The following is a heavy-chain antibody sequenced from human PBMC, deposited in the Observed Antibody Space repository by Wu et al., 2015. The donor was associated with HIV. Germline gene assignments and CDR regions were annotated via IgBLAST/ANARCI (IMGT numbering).Heavy chain of an antibody. V-gene: IGHV1-2*02. J-gene: IGHJ4*02. CDR2: ISPDSGGT. CDR3: AXAVVGRFFDWLPHLDY. CDR1: GYIFTDYY. Sequence: QVQLVQSGGEVKKPGASLKVSCKASGYIFTDYYIHWVRQAPGQGLEWMGWISPDSGGTNFAQKFRDRVTMTRDTSLSTASMALSRLRPGDTAIYYCAXAVVGRFFDWLPHLDYWGQGHWSPSPQ. D-gene: IGHD3-9*01.